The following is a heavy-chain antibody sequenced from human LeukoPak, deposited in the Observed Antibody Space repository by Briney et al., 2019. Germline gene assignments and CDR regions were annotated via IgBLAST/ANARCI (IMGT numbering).Heavy chain of an antibody. D-gene: IGHD3-9*01. V-gene: IGHV4-39*01. J-gene: IGHJ4*02. Sequence: PSETLSLTCTVSGGSISSSSYYWGWIRQPPGKGLEWIGSIYYSGSTYYNPSLKSRVTISVDTSKNQFSLKLSSVTAADTAVYYCARTPLRYFDWFHDYWGQGTLVTVSS. CDR2: IYYSGST. CDR3: ARTPLRYFDWFHDY. CDR1: GGSISSSSYY.